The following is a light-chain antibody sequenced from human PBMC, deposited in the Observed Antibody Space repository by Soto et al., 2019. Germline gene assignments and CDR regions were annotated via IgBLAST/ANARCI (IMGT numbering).Light chain of an antibody. CDR1: QGISNW. J-gene: IGKJ4*01. CDR2: AAI. CDR3: QQANSLPLT. Sequence: DIQMTQSPSSVSASVGDRVTITCRATQGISNWLAWYQQKPGQAPKLLIYAAISLQDGVPLRLSGSGSGADFILTISALQPEDFATYYCQQANSLPLTFGGGTKVEIK. V-gene: IGKV1-12*01.